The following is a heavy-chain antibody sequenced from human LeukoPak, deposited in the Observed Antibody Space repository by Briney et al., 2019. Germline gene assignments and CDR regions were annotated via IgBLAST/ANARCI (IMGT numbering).Heavy chain of an antibody. V-gene: IGHV3-30*18. CDR2: ISYDGSNK. J-gene: IGHJ6*02. CDR1: EFTFSSYG. Sequence: GRSLRLSCAASEFTFSSYGMHWVRQAPGKGPEWVAVISYDGSNKYYADSVKGRFTISRDNSKNTLCLQMSSLRAEDTAVYYCAKDQGWELLLYHYYGMDVWGQGTTVTVSS. D-gene: IGHD1-26*01. CDR3: AKDQGWELLLYHYYGMDV.